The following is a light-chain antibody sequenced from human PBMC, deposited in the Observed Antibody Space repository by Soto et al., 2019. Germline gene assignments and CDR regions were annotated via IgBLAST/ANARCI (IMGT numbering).Light chain of an antibody. CDR1: QSFSFSY. J-gene: IGKJ4*01. V-gene: IGKV3-20*01. Sequence: SVLTQSPGTLALSPGERATVSXRASQSFSFSYLAWYQDKPGXAPRXXXDAXSSRATGSPDRLSGSGSATDFTLTISRLEPEDFAVYYFQQYRSSTLTFGGGTKVDI. CDR3: QQYRSSTLT. CDR2: AXS.